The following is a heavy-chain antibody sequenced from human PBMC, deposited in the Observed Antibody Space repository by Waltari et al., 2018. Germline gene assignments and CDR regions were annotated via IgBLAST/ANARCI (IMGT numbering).Heavy chain of an antibody. D-gene: IGHD2-2*01. CDR3: ARSYCSSTSCQGDY. Sequence: QVQLVQSGAEVKKPGASVKVACKASGYTFNRHGISWVRPAPGQGLEWMGWISAYNGNTNYAQKLQGRVTMTTDTSTSTAYMELRSLRSDDTAVYYCARSYCSSTSCQGDYWGQGTLVTVSS. V-gene: IGHV1-18*01. CDR1: GYTFNRHG. J-gene: IGHJ4*02. CDR2: ISAYNGNT.